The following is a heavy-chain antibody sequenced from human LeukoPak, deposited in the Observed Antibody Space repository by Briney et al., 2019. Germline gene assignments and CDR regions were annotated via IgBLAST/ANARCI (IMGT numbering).Heavy chain of an antibody. D-gene: IGHD2-2*01. CDR2: IYPGDSDT. V-gene: IGHV5-51*01. J-gene: IGHJ4*02. Sequence: PGESLQISCQGSDYSFTSYWIGWVRPLPGKGLEWMGVIYPGDSDTRYSPSFQGQVTISADKSINTAYLQWGSLKASDTATYYCARRDCSNTSCYGYYFDYWGQGTLVTVSS. CDR3: ARRDCSNTSCYGYYFDY. CDR1: DYSFTSYW.